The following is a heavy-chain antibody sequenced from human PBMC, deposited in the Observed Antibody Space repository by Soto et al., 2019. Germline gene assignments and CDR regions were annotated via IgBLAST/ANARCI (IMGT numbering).Heavy chain of an antibody. D-gene: IGHD1-1*01. CDR1: GFTFSSYG. J-gene: IGHJ6*02. V-gene: IGHV3-30*18. CDR2: ISYDGSNK. Sequence: AGGSLRLSCAASGFTFSSYGMHWVRQAPGKGLEWVAVISYDGSNKYYADSVKGRFTISRDNSKNTLYLQMNSLRAEDTAVYYCAKEGTPNYYYYYYGMDVWGQGTTVTVSS. CDR3: AKEGTPNYYYYYYGMDV.